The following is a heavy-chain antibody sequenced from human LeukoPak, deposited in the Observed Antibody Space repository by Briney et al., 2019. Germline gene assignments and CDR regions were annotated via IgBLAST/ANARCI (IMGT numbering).Heavy chain of an antibody. CDR1: GGPVCSGSYF. CDR2: IQNSGIS. J-gene: IGHJ3*02. V-gene: IGHV4-61*01. D-gene: IGHD1-26*01. Sequence: PSETLSLSCTVSGGPVCSGSYFWTRLRQPPGKGLEWIGYIQNSGISNSNPSLEIRVTISVDTSKDQFSLKLSSVTAADTAVYYCASRVIGGAKVYAFDIWGQGTMVTVSS. CDR3: ASRVIGGAKVYAFDI.